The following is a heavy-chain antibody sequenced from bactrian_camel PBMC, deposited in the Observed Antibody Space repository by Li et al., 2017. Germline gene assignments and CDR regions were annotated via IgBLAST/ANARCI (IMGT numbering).Heavy chain of an antibody. D-gene: IGHD6*01. V-gene: IGHV3S53*01. CDR1: GTIYNVNYS. CDR2: IVRDGRT. J-gene: IGHJ4*01. Sequence: HVQLVESGGGSVQAGGSLRLSCTRSGTIYNVNYSMGWFRQAPGKEREGVATIVRDGRTSYADSVKGRFTISKDNAKNTLSLQMNSLKPEDTARYYCATRPESWFGSPTLQPRMYTRWGQGTQVTVS. CDR3: ATRPESWFGSPTLQPRMYTR.